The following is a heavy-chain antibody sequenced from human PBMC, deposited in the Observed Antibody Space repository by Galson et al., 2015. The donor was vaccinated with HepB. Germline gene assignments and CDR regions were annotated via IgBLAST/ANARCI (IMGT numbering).Heavy chain of an antibody. CDR2: IRGSGGST. Sequence: SLRLSCAASGFTFSSYAMSWVRQVPGKGLEWVSAIRGSGGSTYYADSVKGRFTISRDNSKNTVYLQMKSLRAEDTAVYYCATTANRVHDYWGQGTLVAVSS. CDR1: GFTFSSYA. CDR3: ATTANRVHDY. D-gene: IGHD1-14*01. V-gene: IGHV3-23*01. J-gene: IGHJ4*02.